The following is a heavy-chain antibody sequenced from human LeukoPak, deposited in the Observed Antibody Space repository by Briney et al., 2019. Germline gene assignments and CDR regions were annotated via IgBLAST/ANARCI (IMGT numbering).Heavy chain of an antibody. CDR3: ARVTAVTVNFDY. V-gene: IGHV4-30-2*01. CDR1: GGSISSGGYS. Sequence: ASETLSLTCAVSGGSISSGGYSWSWIRQPPGKGLEWIGYIYHSGSTYYNPSLKSRVTISVDRSKNQFSLKLSSVTAADTAVYYCARVTAVTVNFDYWGQGTLVTVSS. D-gene: IGHD4-11*01. J-gene: IGHJ4*02. CDR2: IYHSGST.